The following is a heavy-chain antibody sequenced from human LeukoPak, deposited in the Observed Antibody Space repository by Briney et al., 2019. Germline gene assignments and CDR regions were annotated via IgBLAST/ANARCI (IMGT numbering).Heavy chain of an antibody. Sequence: SETLSLTCAVYGGSFSGYYWSWIRQPPGKGLEWIGEINHSGSTNYNPSLKSRVTISVDTSKNQFSLKLSSVTAADTAVYYCAGGKWIPGFDYWGQGTLVTVYS. D-gene: IGHD2-2*03. J-gene: IGHJ4*02. CDR3: AGGKWIPGFDY. CDR2: INHSGST. V-gene: IGHV4-34*01. CDR1: GGSFSGYY.